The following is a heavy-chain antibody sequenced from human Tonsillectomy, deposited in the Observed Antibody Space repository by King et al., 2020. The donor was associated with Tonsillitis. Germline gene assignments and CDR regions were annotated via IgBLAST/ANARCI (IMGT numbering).Heavy chain of an antibody. CDR3: AGPTDFVEIGPSNYIYPYGMDV. Sequence: QLVQSGAEVKKPGASVKVSCKASGYTFTNFGITWVRQAPGQGLEWMGWISAYNGNTNYAQKVQDRVTMTTDTSTRTAYMELRTLRSDDTAVYYCAGPTDFVEIGPSNYIYPYGMDVWGQGTTVTVSS. J-gene: IGHJ6*02. CDR1: GYTFTNFG. D-gene: IGHD3-16*01. V-gene: IGHV1-18*01. CDR2: ISAYNGNT.